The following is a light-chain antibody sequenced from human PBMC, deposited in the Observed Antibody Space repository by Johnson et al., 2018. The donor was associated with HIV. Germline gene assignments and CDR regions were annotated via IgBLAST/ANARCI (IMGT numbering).Light chain of an antibody. CDR3: GTCDSSLGAWV. V-gene: IGLV1-51*02. J-gene: IGLJ1*01. CDR2: ENK. CDR1: SSNIGKNY. Sequence: QSVLTQPPSVSAAPGQMVSISCSGSSSNIGKNYVSWYQQFPGTAPKLLIHENKKRPSGIPDRFSGSKSGTSATLDITGLQTGDEADYYCGTCDSSLGAWVFGTGTKVTVL.